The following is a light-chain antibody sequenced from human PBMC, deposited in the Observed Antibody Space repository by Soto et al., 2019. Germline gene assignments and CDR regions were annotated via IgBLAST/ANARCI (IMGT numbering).Light chain of an antibody. CDR3: QQYGSSPWT. J-gene: IGKJ1*01. Sequence: EIVLTQSPGTLSLSPGERATLSCRASQSVSSNYLAWYQQKPGQAPRPLIYGASSRATGIPDRFSGSGAGTDFTLNISRLEPEDFSVYYWQQYGSSPWTFGQGTKVEIK. CDR1: QSVSSNY. V-gene: IGKV3-20*01. CDR2: GAS.